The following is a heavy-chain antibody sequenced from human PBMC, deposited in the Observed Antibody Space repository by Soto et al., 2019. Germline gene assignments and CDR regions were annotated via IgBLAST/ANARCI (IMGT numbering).Heavy chain of an antibody. V-gene: IGHV4-39*01. CDR2: IYYSGST. J-gene: IGHJ4*02. CDR1: GGSISSSSYY. Sequence: SETLSLTCTVSGGSISSSSYYWGWIRQPPGKGLEWIGSIYYSGSTYYNPSLKGRVTISVDTSKNQFSLKLSSVTAADTAVYYCARGLVIIDYWGQGTLVTVSS. CDR3: ARGLVIIDY. D-gene: IGHD3-9*01.